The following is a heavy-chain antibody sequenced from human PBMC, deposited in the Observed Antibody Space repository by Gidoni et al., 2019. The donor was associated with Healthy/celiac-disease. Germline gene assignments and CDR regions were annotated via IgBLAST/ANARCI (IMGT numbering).Heavy chain of an antibody. Sequence: QVQLVQSGAEVKKPGSSVKVSCKASGGTFSSYAISWVRQAPGQGLEWMGGIIPIFGTANYAQKFQGRVTITADESTSTAYMELSSLRSEDTAVYYCARVLLGYCSSTSCYTRDNWFDPWGQGTLVTVSS. D-gene: IGHD2-2*02. CDR1: GGTFSSYA. CDR2: IIPIFGTA. J-gene: IGHJ5*02. CDR3: ARVLLGYCSSTSCYTRDNWFDP. V-gene: IGHV1-69*01.